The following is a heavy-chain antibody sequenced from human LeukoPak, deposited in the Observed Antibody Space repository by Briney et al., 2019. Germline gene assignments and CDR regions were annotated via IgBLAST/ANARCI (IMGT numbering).Heavy chain of an antibody. CDR3: ARHLTTVTSPDYYYYGMDV. V-gene: IGHV4-59*08. J-gene: IGHJ6*02. CDR1: GGSISSYY. Sequence: PSETLSLTCTVSGGSISSYYWSWIRQPPGKGLEWIGYIYYSGSTNYNPSLKSRVTISVDTSKNQFSLKLSSVTAADTAVYYCARHLTTVTSPDYYYYGMDVWGQGTTVTVSS. CDR2: IYYSGST. D-gene: IGHD4-11*01.